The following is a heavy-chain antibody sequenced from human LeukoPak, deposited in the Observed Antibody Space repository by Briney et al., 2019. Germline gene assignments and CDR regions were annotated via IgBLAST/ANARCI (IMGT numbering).Heavy chain of an antibody. CDR1: GFTFSTYW. Sequence: GGSLRLSCAASGFTFSTYWMNWVRQAPGKGLEWVANIKQDGREKYYVDSVKGRFTISRDNAKNSLYLQMNSLGAEDTAVYYCAELGITMIGGVWGKGTTVTISS. CDR2: IKQDGREK. CDR3: AELGITMIGGV. V-gene: IGHV3-7*01. J-gene: IGHJ6*04. D-gene: IGHD3-10*02.